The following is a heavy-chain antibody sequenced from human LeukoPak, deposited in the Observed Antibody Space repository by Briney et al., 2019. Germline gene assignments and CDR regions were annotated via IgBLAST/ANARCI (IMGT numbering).Heavy chain of an antibody. CDR1: GYTLTELS. CDR3: ATYLITMVRGVISPPFDY. V-gene: IGHV1-24*01. CDR2: FDPEDGET. D-gene: IGHD3-10*01. J-gene: IGHJ4*02. Sequence: ASVTVSCKVSGYTLTELSMHWVRQAPGKGLEWMGGFDPEDGETIYAQKFQGRVTMTEDTSTDTAYMELSSLRSEDTAVYYCATYLITMVRGVISPPFDYWGQGTLVTVSS.